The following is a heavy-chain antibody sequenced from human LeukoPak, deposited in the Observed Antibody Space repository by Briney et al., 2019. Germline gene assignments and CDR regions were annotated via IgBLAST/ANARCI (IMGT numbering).Heavy chain of an antibody. CDR2: IKNKTNGGTT. CDR1: GFTFSSAW. J-gene: IGHJ4*02. Sequence: MAGGSLRLSCAASGFTFSSAWMTWVRQAPGKGLEWVGHIKNKTNGGTTDYAAPVKGRFIISRDDSKNTLYLQMNSLRTEDTAVYYCARGFCSSTSRYQGPFDYWGQGTLVTVSS. V-gene: IGHV3-15*01. D-gene: IGHD2-2*01. CDR3: ARGFCSSTSRYQGPFDY.